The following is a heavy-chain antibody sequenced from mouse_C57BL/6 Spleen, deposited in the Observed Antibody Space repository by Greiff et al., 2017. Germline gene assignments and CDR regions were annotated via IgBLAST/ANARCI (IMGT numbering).Heavy chain of an antibody. J-gene: IGHJ4*01. V-gene: IGHV1-18*01. CDR3: ARRHAYGSRDYYAMDY. Sequence: EVQLQQSGPELVKPGASVKIPCKASGYTFTDYNMDWVKQSHGKSLEWIGDINPNNGGTIYNQKFKGKATLTVDKSSSTAYMELRSLTSEDTAVYYCARRHAYGSRDYYAMDYWGQGTSVTVSS. CDR2: INPNNGGT. D-gene: IGHD1-1*01. CDR1: GYTFTDYN.